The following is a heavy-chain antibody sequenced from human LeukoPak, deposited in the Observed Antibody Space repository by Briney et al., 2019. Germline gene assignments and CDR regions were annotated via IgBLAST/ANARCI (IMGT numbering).Heavy chain of an antibody. J-gene: IGHJ1*01. D-gene: IGHD6-13*01. CDR1: GGSISGSGSSYY. CDR2: IYYGGST. CDR3: ARHVRYSTSEWGFEF. V-gene: IGHV4-39*01. Sequence: SETLSLTCIVSGGSISGSGSSYYWGWLRQPPGKGLDWIGNIYYGGSTYYNPSLKSRVTMSVDTSKNQFSLKLSSVTAADTAVYYCARHVRYSTSEWGFEFWGQGTLVTVSS.